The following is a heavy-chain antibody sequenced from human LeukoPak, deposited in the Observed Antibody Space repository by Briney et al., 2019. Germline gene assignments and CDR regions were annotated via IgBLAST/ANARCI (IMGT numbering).Heavy chain of an antibody. CDR2: IYYSGNT. CDR1: GGSISSSRYY. Sequence: SETLSLTCTVSGGSISSSRYYWGWIRQPPEKRLEWIGNIYYSGNTYYNPSLKSRVTISVDTSKNQFSLKLSSVTAADTAVYYCARSFDWLSRYFDYWGQGTLVTVSS. D-gene: IGHD3-9*01. CDR3: ARSFDWLSRYFDY. V-gene: IGHV4-39*01. J-gene: IGHJ4*02.